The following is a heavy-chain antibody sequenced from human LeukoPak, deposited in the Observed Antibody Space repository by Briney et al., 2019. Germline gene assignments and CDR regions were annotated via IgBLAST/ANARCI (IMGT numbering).Heavy chain of an antibody. CDR1: AGSISSSSYY. Sequence: SETLSLTCTVSAGSISSSSYYWGWIRQPPGKGLEWIGSIYYSGSTYYNPSLKSRVTISVDTSKNQFSLKLSSVTAADTAVYYCARQLCSGGSCSPDYWGQGTLVTVSS. D-gene: IGHD2-15*01. CDR2: IYYSGST. CDR3: ARQLCSGGSCSPDY. V-gene: IGHV4-39*01. J-gene: IGHJ4*02.